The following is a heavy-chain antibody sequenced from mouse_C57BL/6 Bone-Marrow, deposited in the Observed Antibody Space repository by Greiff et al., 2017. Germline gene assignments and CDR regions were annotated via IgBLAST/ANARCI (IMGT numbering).Heavy chain of an antibody. Sequence: QVQLQQSGAELMKPGASVKLSCKATGYTFTGYWIEWVKQRPGHGLEWIGEILPGSGSTNYNEKFKGKATFTADTSSNTAYMQRSSLTTEDSAIYYCARTGTITTVVARDFDYWGQGTTLTVSS. CDR1: GYTFTGYW. CDR3: ARTGTITTVVARDFDY. J-gene: IGHJ2*01. V-gene: IGHV1-9*01. D-gene: IGHD1-1*01. CDR2: ILPGSGST.